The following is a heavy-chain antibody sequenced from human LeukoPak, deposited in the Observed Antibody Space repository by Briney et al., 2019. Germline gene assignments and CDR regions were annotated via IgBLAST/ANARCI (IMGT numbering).Heavy chain of an antibody. D-gene: IGHD3-16*02. CDR2: FSYGGHGT. CDR3: AKGFKGYIWGSPHYTGTVYHDY. Sequence: AGGSLRLSCAASGFTFSDSAMSWVRQAPGKGLERVSGFSYGGHGTYYADSVKGRFTMSKESYRNKLYLEMNNLRAEDTGLYFCAKGFKGYIWGSPHYTGTVYHDYWGQGTLVTVST. J-gene: IGHJ4*02. CDR1: GFTFSDSA. V-gene: IGHV3-23*01.